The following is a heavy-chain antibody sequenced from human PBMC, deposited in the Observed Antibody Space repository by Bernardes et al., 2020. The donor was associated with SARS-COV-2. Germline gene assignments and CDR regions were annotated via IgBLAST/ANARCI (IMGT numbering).Heavy chain of an antibody. CDR3: ARGDVVVPAARRAFDI. J-gene: IGHJ3*02. D-gene: IGHD2-2*01. Sequence: SQTLSPTCTVSGGSIRSYYWSWIRQPPGQGLEWIGYIYYSGSTNYNPSLKSRVTISVDTSKNQFSLKLSSVTAADTAVYYCARGDVVVPAARRAFDIWGQGTMVTVSS. CDR2: IYYSGST. CDR1: GGSIRSYY. V-gene: IGHV4-59*01.